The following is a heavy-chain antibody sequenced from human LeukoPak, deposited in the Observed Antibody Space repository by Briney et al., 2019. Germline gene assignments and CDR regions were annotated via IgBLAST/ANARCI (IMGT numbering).Heavy chain of an antibody. Sequence: PSETLSLTCTVSGCSIRSYYWSWIRQPPGKGLEWIGYIYYSGSTNYNPSLMSRVTISVDTSKNQFSLKLSSVTAADTAVYYCARDRPPVTSWGQGTLVTVSS. V-gene: IGHV4-59*01. CDR3: ARDRPPVTS. J-gene: IGHJ4*02. CDR1: GCSIRSYY. CDR2: IYYSGST. D-gene: IGHD4-11*01.